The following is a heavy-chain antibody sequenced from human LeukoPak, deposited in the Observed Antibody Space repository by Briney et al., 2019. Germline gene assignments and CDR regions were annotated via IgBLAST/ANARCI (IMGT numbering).Heavy chain of an antibody. Sequence: GGSLRLSCAASGFTFSSYAMHWVRQAPGKGLEWVSYISTSSNRIDYADSVKGRFTMSRDNAKNLLYLQMNSLRDEDTAMYDCARVSAPGTSGWYFGYWGQGTLVTVSS. CDR2: ISTSSNRI. CDR1: GFTFSSYA. CDR3: ARVSAPGTSGWYFGY. J-gene: IGHJ4*02. D-gene: IGHD6-19*01. V-gene: IGHV3-48*02.